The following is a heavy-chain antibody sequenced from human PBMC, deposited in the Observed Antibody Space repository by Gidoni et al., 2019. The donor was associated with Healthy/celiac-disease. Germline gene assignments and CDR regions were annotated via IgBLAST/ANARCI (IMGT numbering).Heavy chain of an antibody. V-gene: IGHV4-34*01. CDR1: GGSFSGSY. CDR3: ARGRAPATNYYDSSGYYPMYYFDY. J-gene: IGHJ4*02. CDR2: INHSGST. D-gene: IGHD3-22*01. Sequence: QVQLQQWGAGLLKPSETLSLTCAVYGGSFSGSYWSWIRQPPGKGLEWIGEINHSGSTNYNPSLKSRVTISVDTSKNQFSLKLSSVTAADTAVYYCARGRAPATNYYDSSGYYPMYYFDYWGQGTLVTVSS.